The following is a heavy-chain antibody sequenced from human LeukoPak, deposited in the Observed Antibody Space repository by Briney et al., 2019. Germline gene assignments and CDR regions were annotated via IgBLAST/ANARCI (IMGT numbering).Heavy chain of an antibody. CDR1: GVTLRNYA. D-gene: IGHD2-2*01. Sequence: GGSLRLSCAASGVTLRNYAMTWIRQAPGKGLQWVAVISGDGESTYYADSVRDRFTIPRDNSKNTMYLQMNNLRAEDTAIYYCAKDRDCSSTGCYVFANWGQGTLVTVSS. CDR3: AKDRDCSSTGCYVFAN. J-gene: IGHJ4*02. V-gene: IGHV3-23*01. CDR2: ISGDGEST.